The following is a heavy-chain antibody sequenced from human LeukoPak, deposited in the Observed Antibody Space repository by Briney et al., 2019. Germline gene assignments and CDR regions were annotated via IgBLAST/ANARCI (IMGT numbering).Heavy chain of an antibody. CDR3: ARDGSGGYYYYMDV. CDR1: GFTFSSYA. CDR2: ISGSGGST. D-gene: IGHD6-19*01. V-gene: IGHV3-23*01. Sequence: PGGSLRLSCAASGFTFSSYAMSWVRQAPGKGLEWVSAISGSGGSTYYADSVKGRFTISRDNSKNTLYLQMNSLRAEDTALYYCARDGSGGYYYYMDVWGKGTTVTVSS. J-gene: IGHJ6*03.